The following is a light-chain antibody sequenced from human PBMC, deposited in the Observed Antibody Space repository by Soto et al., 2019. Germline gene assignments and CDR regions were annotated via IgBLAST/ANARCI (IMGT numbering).Light chain of an antibody. J-gene: IGKJ1*01. Sequence: DIQMTPSPSTLSAYVGGIVTITCRANQSIYTWLAWYQHKPGKAPKFLIYMASSLENGVPSRFSGSGSETEFTLTISSLQPDDFATYVCQQYVKYPVTFGQGTKVDIK. V-gene: IGKV1-5*03. CDR1: QSIYTW. CDR2: MAS. CDR3: QQYVKYPVT.